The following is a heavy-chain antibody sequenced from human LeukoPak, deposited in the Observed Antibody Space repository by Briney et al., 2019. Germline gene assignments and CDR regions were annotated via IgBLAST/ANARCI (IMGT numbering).Heavy chain of an antibody. CDR1: GFTFSTYW. CDR2: INSDGSST. V-gene: IGHV3-74*01. CDR3: ARGGVYSTSAVDY. Sequence: GGSLRLSCAASGFTFSTYWMRWVRQAPGKGLVWVSRINSDGSSTIYADSVKGRFTISRDNAKNTLYLQMNSLRADDTAVYYCARGGVYSTSAVDYWGQGTLVTVSS. J-gene: IGHJ4*02. D-gene: IGHD6-6*01.